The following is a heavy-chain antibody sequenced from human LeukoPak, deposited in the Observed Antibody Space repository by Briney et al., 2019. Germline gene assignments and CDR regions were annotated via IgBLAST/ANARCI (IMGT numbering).Heavy chain of an antibody. D-gene: IGHD6-19*01. CDR1: GFTFSSYW. CDR2: IKQDGSEK. V-gene: IGHV3-7*01. Sequence: PGGSLRLSCAASGFTFSSYWMSWVRQAPGKGLEWVANIKQDGSEKYYVDSVKGRFTISRDNAKNSLYLQMNSLRAEDTAVYYCARDHGQAGNAPDAFDIWGQGTMVTVSS. J-gene: IGHJ3*02. CDR3: ARDHGQAGNAPDAFDI.